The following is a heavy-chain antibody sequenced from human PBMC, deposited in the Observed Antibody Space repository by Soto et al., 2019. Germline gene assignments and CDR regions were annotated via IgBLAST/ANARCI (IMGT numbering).Heavy chain of an antibody. J-gene: IGHJ6*02. CDR3: ARVRDYGMDV. CDR2: ISGSGGNT. Sequence: PWGSLRLSCAASGFTFSSFAMSWVRQAPGKGLEWVSGISGSGGNTNFADSVKGRFTISRDKSKNTLHLQMNSLRTEDTAVYFCARVRDYGMDVWGQGTTVTVSS. CDR1: GFTFSSFA. V-gene: IGHV3-23*01.